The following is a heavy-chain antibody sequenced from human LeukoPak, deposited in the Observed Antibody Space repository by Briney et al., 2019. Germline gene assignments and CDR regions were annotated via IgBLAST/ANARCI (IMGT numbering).Heavy chain of an antibody. CDR2: IEGDGTTT. CDR3: ARDPRNMGLDP. CDR1: GFMFSGYW. J-gene: IGHJ5*02. D-gene: IGHD2/OR15-2a*01. V-gene: IGHV3-74*01. Sequence: GGSLRLSRTASGFMFSGYWMFWVRQVPGKGLMWLSCIEGDGTTTRYADSVKGRFTVSRDNGKNTLYLEMNSLRDDDTAVYYCARDPRNMGLDPWGQGTLVTVSS.